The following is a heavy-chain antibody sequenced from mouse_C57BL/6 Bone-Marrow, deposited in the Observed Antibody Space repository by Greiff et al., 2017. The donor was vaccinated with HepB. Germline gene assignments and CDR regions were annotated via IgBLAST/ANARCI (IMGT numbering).Heavy chain of an antibody. CDR3: ARDGYYFDY. CDR2: ISYDGSN. V-gene: IGHV3-6*01. D-gene: IGHD2-2*01. CDR1: GYSITSGYY. Sequence: EVQRVESGPGLVKPSQSLSLTCSVTGYSITSGYYWNWIRQFPGNKLEWMGYISYDGSNNYNPSLKNRISITLDTSKNQFFLKLNSVTTEDTATYYCARDGYYFDYWGQGTTLTVSS. J-gene: IGHJ2*01.